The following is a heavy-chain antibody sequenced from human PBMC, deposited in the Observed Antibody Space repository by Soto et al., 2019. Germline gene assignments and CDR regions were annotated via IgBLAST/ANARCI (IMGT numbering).Heavy chain of an antibody. CDR1: GGTFSSYT. Sequence: SVKVSCKASGGTFSSYTISWVRQAPGQGLEWMGGIIPIFGTANYAQKFQGRVTITADESTSTAYMELSSLRSEDTAVYYCARDAPADSSGYYYGAFDIWGQGTMVTV. D-gene: IGHD3-22*01. J-gene: IGHJ3*02. V-gene: IGHV1-69*13. CDR2: IIPIFGTA. CDR3: ARDAPADSSGYYYGAFDI.